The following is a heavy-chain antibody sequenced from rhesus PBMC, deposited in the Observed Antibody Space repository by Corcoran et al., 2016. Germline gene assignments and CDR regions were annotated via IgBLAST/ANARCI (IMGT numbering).Heavy chain of an antibody. CDR1: GVSLTTSGMG. CDR3: TRRPTWGFEFDF. CDR2: IYWDDDK. J-gene: IGHJ4*01. V-gene: IGHV2-174*01. D-gene: IGHD7-45*01. Sequence: QVTLKESGPALVKPTQTLTLTCTFSGVSLTTSGMGVGWVRQLPGKALEWLAFIYWDDDKRYSTSLKTRVTISKDTSKNQVVLTMTNMDPVDTATYYCTRRPTWGFEFDFWGQGVLVTVSS.